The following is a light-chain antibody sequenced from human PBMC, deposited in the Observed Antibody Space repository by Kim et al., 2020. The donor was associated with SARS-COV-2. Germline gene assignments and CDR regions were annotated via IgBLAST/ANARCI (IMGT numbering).Light chain of an antibody. CDR1: QSVSSTY. V-gene: IGKV3-20*01. Sequence: CPGERATLSCRASQSVSSTYLAWFQQKPGQAPRLLIYGASSRATGIPDRFSGSGSGTDFTLTISRLDPEDFAVYYCQQYGDSPWTFGQGTKVDIK. CDR3: QQYGDSPWT. CDR2: GAS. J-gene: IGKJ1*01.